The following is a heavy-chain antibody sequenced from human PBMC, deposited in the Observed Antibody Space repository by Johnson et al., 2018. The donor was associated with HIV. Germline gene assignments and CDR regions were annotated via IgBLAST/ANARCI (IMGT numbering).Heavy chain of an antibody. Sequence: QVQLVESGGGVVQPGRSLRLSCAASGFTFSSYAMHWVRQAPGKGLEWVAVISYDGSNKYYANSVKGRLNISIDNSKNTLYLQMKSLRDKETAVYYCAKGGGGSERRGAFHIWGQGTMVTVSS. CDR2: ISYDGSNK. J-gene: IGHJ3*02. D-gene: IGHD1-26*01. CDR1: GFTFSSYA. V-gene: IGHV3-30-3*01. CDR3: AKGGGGSERRGAFHI.